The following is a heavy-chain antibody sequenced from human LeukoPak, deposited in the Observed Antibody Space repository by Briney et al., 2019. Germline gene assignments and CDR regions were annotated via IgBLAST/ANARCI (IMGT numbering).Heavy chain of an antibody. CDR2: IYYSGST. CDR1: GGSISSYY. J-gene: IGHJ6*03. V-gene: IGHV4-59*01. D-gene: IGHD6-13*01. Sequence: PSETLSLTCTVPGGSISSYYWSWIRQPPGKGLEWIGYIYYSGSTNYNPSLKSRVTISVDTSKNQFSLKLSSVTAADTAVYYCARNMGGSSPSSDPYYYYMDVWGKGTTVTVSS. CDR3: ARNMGGSSPSSDPYYYYMDV.